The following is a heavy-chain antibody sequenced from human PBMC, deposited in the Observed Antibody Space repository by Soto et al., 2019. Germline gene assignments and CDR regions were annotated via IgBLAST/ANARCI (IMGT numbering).Heavy chain of an antibody. Sequence: GASVKVSCKASGGTFSSYRINWVRQAPGQGLERVGGIVPIYRTADYAQKFQGRGTITADESARTSYMELRSLKSQDTAVYYCVRDSGAKLSSSWGQGTLVTVSS. CDR2: IVPIYRTA. J-gene: IGHJ4*02. CDR1: GGTFSSYR. V-gene: IGHV1-69*13. D-gene: IGHD6-13*01. CDR3: VRDSGAKLSSS.